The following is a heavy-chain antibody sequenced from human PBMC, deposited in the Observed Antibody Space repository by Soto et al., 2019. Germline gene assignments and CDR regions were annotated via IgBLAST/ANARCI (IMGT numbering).Heavy chain of an antibody. CDR3: ASDHRDNYYGMDV. Sequence: ASVKVSCKASGYTVTGYYMHWVRQAPGQGLEWMGWINPNSGGTNYAQKFEGWVTMTRDTSISTAYMELSRLSSHDTAVYYCASDHRDNYYGMDVWGKGTTVTVSS. D-gene: IGHD3-10*01. J-gene: IGHJ6*04. V-gene: IGHV1-2*04. CDR2: INPNSGGT. CDR1: GYTVTGYY.